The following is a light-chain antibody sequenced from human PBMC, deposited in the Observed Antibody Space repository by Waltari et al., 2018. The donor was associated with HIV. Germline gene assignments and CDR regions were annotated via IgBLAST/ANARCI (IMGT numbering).Light chain of an antibody. CDR2: DNN. V-gene: IGLV1-40*01. CDR1: RSTIRARYD. CDR3: QSYDSRLGVL. Sequence: QSVLTQPPSVSGAPGQRVTISCTGSRSTIRARYDVHWYQQLPGPAPKLLIYDNNNRPSGVPDRFSCSKSGTSASLAITGLQAEDEADYYCQSYDSRLGVLFGGGTKLTVL. J-gene: IGLJ2*01.